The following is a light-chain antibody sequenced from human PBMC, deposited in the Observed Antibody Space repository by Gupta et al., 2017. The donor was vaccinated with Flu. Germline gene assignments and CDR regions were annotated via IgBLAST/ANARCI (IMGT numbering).Light chain of an antibody. J-gene: IGKJ1*01. Sequence: ISCRSSQSLLHSNGYNYLDWYRQKPGQSPQLLIDLGSNRASGVPDRFSGSGSGTDFTLKISRVEAEDVGVYYCMQALQTSWTFGQGTKVEIK. CDR2: LGS. CDR1: QSLLHSNGYNY. V-gene: IGKV2-28*01. CDR3: MQALQTSWT.